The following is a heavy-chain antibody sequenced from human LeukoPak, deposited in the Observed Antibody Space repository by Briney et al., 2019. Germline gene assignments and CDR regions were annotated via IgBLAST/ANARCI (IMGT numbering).Heavy chain of an antibody. J-gene: IGHJ4*02. CDR1: GYTFTSYG. V-gene: IGHV1-18*01. CDR2: ISAYNGNT. CDR3: ARDPPPPDYYDSSGYYFGYFDY. D-gene: IGHD3-22*01. Sequence: ASVKVSCKASGYTFTSYGISWVRQAPGQGLEWMGWISAYNGNTNYAQKLQGRVTMTTDTSTSTAYMELRSLRSDDTAVYYCARDPPPPDYYDSSGYYFGYFDYWGQGTLVTVSS.